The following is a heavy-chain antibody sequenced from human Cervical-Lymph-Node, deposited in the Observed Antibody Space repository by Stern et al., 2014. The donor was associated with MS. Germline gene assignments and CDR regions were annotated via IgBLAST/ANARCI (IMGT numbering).Heavy chain of an antibody. D-gene: IGHD3-22*01. Sequence: ESGPGLVKPSEALSLTCTVSGGSLSDYYWSWIRQPPGKALEWLALIDWDDDKYYSTSLKTRLTISKDTSKNQVVLTMTNMDPVDTATYYCARIRYYDSSGYLDYWGQGTLVTVSS. CDR1: GGSLSDYY. CDR3: ARIRYYDSSGYLDY. CDR2: IDWDDDK. J-gene: IGHJ4*02. V-gene: IGHV2-70*18.